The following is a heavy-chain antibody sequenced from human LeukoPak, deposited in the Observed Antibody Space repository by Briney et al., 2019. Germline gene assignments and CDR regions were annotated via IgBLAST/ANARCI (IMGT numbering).Heavy chain of an antibody. CDR3: ARSSTSICTGYSSSCHGV. D-gene: IGHD6-13*01. Sequence: PSETLSLTCTVSGGSISSYYWSWIRQPPGKGLEWIGYIYYSGSTNYNPSLKSRVTISVDTSKNQFSLKLSSMTAEDTAVYYCARSSTSICTGYSSSCHGVWGQGTLVTVSS. V-gene: IGHV4-59*01. CDR2: IYYSGST. J-gene: IGHJ4*02. CDR1: GGSISSYY.